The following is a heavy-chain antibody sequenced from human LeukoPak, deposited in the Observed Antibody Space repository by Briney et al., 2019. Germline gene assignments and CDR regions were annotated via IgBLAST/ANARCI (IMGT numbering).Heavy chain of an antibody. CDR3: YTSITDY. CDR2: IRSKIDGGAT. Sequence: GGSLRLSCAASGFTFSSYGMRWVRQAPGKGLEWVGRIRSKIDGGATDYAAPVKGRFTISRDDSKNTLYLQINSLKIEDTAMYYCYTSITDYWGQGTLVTVSS. V-gene: IGHV3-15*01. CDR1: GFTFSSYG. D-gene: IGHD2-21*01. J-gene: IGHJ4*02.